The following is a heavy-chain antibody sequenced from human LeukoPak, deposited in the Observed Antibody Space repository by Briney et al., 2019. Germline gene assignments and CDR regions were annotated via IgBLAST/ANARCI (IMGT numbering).Heavy chain of an antibody. D-gene: IGHD3-22*01. CDR3: ARDSFGYYDRSGSLGGY. J-gene: IGHJ4*02. V-gene: IGHV4-30-2*06. Sequence: PSETLSLTCTVSGVSIKYDGYYWAWMRQSPGKGLEWIGYIHHSGTTHYNPSRNSRATLAVDRPQNQFSLKLSSVTPADTAVYSCARDSFGYYDRSGSLGGYWGQGTLVTVSS. CDR2: IHHSGTT. CDR1: GVSIKYDGYY.